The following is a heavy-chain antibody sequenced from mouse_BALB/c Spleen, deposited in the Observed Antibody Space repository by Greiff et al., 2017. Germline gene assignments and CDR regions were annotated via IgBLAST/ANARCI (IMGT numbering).Heavy chain of an antibody. CDR3: AREYGNYWFAY. CDR1: GYTFTDYN. V-gene: IGHV1S29*02. CDR2: IYPYNGGT. Sequence: EVKLQESGPELVKPGASVKISCKASGYTFTDYNMHWVKQSHGKSLEWIGYIYPYNGGTGYNQKFKSKATLTVDNSSSTAYMELRSLTSEGSAVYYCAREYGNYWFAYWGQGTLVTVSA. J-gene: IGHJ3*01. D-gene: IGHD2-10*02.